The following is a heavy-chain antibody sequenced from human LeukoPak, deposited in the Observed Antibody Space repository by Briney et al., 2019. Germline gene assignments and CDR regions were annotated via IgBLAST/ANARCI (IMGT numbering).Heavy chain of an antibody. CDR1: GFTFSSSG. CDR2: IRYDGSNT. J-gene: IGHJ4*02. D-gene: IGHD1-26*01. Sequence: PGGSLRLSCAASGFTFSSSGMHWVRQAPCKGLEWVAFIRYDGSNTYYADSVKGRFTISRDTSQNTLSLQMNSLRPEDTAVYYCAKPSGGTDFDYWGQGTLVTVSS. V-gene: IGHV3-30*02. CDR3: AKPSGGTDFDY.